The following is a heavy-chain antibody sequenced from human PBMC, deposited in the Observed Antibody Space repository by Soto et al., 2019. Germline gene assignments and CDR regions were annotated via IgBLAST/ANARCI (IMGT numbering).Heavy chain of an antibody. Sequence: GGSLRLSCVASGFTFSSYWMSWVRQAPGGGLEWVANMKQDGTEIHYVESVKGRFTIFRDNAKKSLYLQMNSLRAEDTAVYFCASYSGSYFPVGHDRWGQGTLVTVSS. D-gene: IGHD1-26*01. J-gene: IGHJ5*02. CDR3: ASYSGSYFPVGHDR. V-gene: IGHV3-7*01. CDR2: MKQDGTEI. CDR1: GFTFSSYW.